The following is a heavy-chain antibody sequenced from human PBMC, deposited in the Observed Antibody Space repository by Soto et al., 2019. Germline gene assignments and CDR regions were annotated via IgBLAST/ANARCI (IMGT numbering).Heavy chain of an antibody. CDR1: GFTVSNNY. CDR3: GRERIANF. Sequence: PGGSLRLSCAASGFTVSNNYMTWVRQAPGKGLEWVSIIYSGGSTYYADSVKGRFTISRDNSKNTVYLQMNSLRAEDTAVYYCGRERIANFWGQGTVVTVSS. V-gene: IGHV3-53*01. D-gene: IGHD2-21*01. CDR2: IYSGGST. J-gene: IGHJ4*02.